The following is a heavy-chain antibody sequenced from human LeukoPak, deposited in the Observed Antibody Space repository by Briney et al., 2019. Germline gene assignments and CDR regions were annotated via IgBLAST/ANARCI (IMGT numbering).Heavy chain of an antibody. Sequence: PGGSLRLSCAASGFTFSSYGMHWVRQAPGKGLEWVAFIRYDGSNKYYADSVKGRFTISRDNSKNTLYLQMNSLRAEDTAVYYCAKGGVYYYGSSGPPGYWGQGTLVTVSS. J-gene: IGHJ4*02. CDR2: IRYDGSNK. CDR1: GFTFSSYG. D-gene: IGHD3-22*01. V-gene: IGHV3-30*02. CDR3: AKGGVYYYGSSGPPGY.